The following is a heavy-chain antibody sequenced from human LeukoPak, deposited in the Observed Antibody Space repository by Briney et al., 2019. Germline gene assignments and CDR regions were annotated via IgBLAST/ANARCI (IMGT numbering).Heavy chain of an antibody. Sequence: ASVKVSCKASGYTFTRCGISWVRQAPGQGLEWMGWISAYNGNTNYAQKLQARVTMTTDTSTSTAYMELRSLRSDDTAVYYWARDPRRYCSGGSCPDYRNWFDPWGQGTLVTVSS. CDR2: ISAYNGNT. CDR1: GYTFTRCG. CDR3: ARDPRRYCSGGSCPDYRNWFDP. J-gene: IGHJ5*02. V-gene: IGHV1-18*01. D-gene: IGHD2-15*01.